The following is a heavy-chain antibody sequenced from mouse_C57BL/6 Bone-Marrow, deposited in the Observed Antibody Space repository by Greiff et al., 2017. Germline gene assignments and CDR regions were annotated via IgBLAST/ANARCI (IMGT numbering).Heavy chain of an antibody. CDR2: IYPGDGAT. V-gene: IGHV1-82*01. J-gene: IGHJ3*01. CDR1: GYAFSSSW. D-gene: IGHD2-2*01. Sequence: QVQLQQSGPELVKPGASVKISCKASGYAFSSSWMNWVKQRPGKGLEWIGRIYPGDGATNYNGKFKGKATLTADKSSSTAYMQLSSLTSEDSAVYFGARGGYDAWLAYWGQGTLVTVSA. CDR3: ARGGYDAWLAY.